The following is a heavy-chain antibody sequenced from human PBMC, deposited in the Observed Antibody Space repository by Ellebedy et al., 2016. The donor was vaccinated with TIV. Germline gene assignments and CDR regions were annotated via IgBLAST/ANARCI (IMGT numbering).Heavy chain of an antibody. J-gene: IGHJ4*02. CDR2: ISSSGSTI. D-gene: IGHD3-9*01. CDR3: ARSAVLRYFDWLSDFDN. V-gene: IGHV3-11*04. Sequence: GESLKISCAASGFTFSDYYMSWIRQAPGKGLEWLSYISSSGSTIYYADSVKGRFTISRDNAKNSLYLQMSSLRAEDTAVYYCARSAVLRYFDWLSDFDNWGQGTLVSVSS. CDR1: GFTFSDYY.